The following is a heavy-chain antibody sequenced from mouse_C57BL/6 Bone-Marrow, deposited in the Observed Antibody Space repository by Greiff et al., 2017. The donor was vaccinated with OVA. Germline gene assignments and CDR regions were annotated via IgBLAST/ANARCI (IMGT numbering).Heavy chain of an antibody. Sequence: EVKLQESGAELVKPGASVKLSCTASGFNIKDYYMHWVKQRTEQGLEWIGSIDPEDGETKYAPKFQGKATITADTSSNTAYLQLSSLTSEATAVYSCARSDSSSSGFAYWGQGTLVTVSA. CDR2: IDPEDGET. V-gene: IGHV14-2*01. D-gene: IGHD1-1*01. CDR1: GFNIKDYY. CDR3: ARSDSSSSGFAY. J-gene: IGHJ3*01.